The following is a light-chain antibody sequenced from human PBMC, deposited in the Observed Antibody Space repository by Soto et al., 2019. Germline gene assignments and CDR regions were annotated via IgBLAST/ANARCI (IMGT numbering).Light chain of an antibody. V-gene: IGKV3-15*01. CDR3: QQYANTPQT. CDR1: QSVSSN. J-gene: IGKJ4*01. Sequence: EIVVTKSPTTLSESPGERATLSCRASQSVSSNLAWYQQKPGQAPRLLIYGASTRATGIPARFSGSGSGTEFTLTISSLQSEDFATYYCQQYANTPQTFGGGTKVDIK. CDR2: GAS.